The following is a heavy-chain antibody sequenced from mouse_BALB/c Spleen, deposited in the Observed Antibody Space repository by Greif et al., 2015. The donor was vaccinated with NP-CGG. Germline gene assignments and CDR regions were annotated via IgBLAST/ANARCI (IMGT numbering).Heavy chain of an antibody. J-gene: IGHJ4*01. CDR3: ARRTGTEAMDC. V-gene: IGHV1-84*02. CDR2: IYPGSGNT. D-gene: IGHD4-1*01. CDR1: GYTFTDYY. Sequence: VVESGPELVKPGASVKISCKASGYTFTDYYINWVKQKPGQGLEWIGWIYPGSGNTKYNEKFKGKATLTVDTSSSTAYMQLSSLTSEDTAVYFCARRTGTEAMDCWGQGTSVTVSS.